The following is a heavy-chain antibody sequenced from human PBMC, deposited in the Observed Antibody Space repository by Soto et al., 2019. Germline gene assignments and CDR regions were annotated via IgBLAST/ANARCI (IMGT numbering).Heavy chain of an antibody. CDR1: GGSISSSSYY. J-gene: IGHJ4*02. V-gene: IGHV4-39*01. Sequence: SETLSLTCTVSGGSISSSSYYWGWIRQPPGKGLEWIGSIYYSGSTYYNPSLMSRVTISVDTSKNQFSLKLSSVTAADTAVYYCARSYSSSWYSPFDYWGQGTLVTVSS. CDR2: IYYSGST. CDR3: ARSYSSSWYSPFDY. D-gene: IGHD6-13*01.